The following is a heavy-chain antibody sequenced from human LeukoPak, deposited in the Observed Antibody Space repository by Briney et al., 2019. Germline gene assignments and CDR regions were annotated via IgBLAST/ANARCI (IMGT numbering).Heavy chain of an antibody. D-gene: IGHD3-22*01. CDR2: IIPFFGTA. J-gene: IGHJ6*02. CDR1: GGTFSSYA. V-gene: IGHV1-69*13. Sequence: CSVKVSCKASGGTFSSYAISWVRQAPGQGLEWMGGIIPFFGTANYAQKFQGRVTITADESTRTAYLELNSLSSEDTAGHYCAGSGGLVVTALTYYYYGMDVWGQGATVTVSS. CDR3: AGSGGLVVTALTYYYYGMDV.